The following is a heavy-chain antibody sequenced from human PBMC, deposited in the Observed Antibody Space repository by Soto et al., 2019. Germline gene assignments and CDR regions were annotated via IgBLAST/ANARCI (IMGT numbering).Heavy chain of an antibody. Sequence: KTSETLSLTCSVSVGSMSSGGYYWNWIRQHPGKGLEWIGYIYFSGSTYYNPSLKSRLTISVDTSKNQFSLKLSSVTAADTAVYYCARQSRGYCSGGSCTGYYFDYWGQGTLVTVSS. CDR1: VGSMSSGGYY. D-gene: IGHD2-15*01. CDR3: ARQSRGYCSGGSCTGYYFDY. J-gene: IGHJ4*02. V-gene: IGHV4-39*01. CDR2: IYFSGST.